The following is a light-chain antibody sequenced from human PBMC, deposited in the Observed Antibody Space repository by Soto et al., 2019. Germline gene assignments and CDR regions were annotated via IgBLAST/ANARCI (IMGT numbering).Light chain of an antibody. CDR2: SND. J-gene: IGLJ2*01. CDR3: AAWDDSLNVVV. Sequence: QSARTQPRSVSGSPGHSVTISCTGTSSDFGGYSYVSWCQQLPGAALKLLIYSNDQRPSGVPDRLSGSKSGTSASLAFSGLQSEDEADYYCAAWDDSLNVVVFGGGNTVTVL. CDR1: SSDFGGYS. V-gene: IGLV1-44*01.